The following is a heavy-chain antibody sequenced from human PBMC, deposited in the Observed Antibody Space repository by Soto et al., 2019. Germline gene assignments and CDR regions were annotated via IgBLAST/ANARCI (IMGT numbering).Heavy chain of an antibody. Sequence: QVQLVQSGAEVKKPGASVKVSCKASGYTFTSYGISRVRQAPGQGVEWMGWISGYNGNPNYAHNFQRRVTMTTETSTSTAYMDLRSLRFDDTAVYYCERDWGYYYDSSGYYSVIWGQGTMVTVSS. D-gene: IGHD3-22*01. CDR1: GYTFTSYG. V-gene: IGHV1-18*01. CDR3: ERDWGYYYDSSGYYSVI. J-gene: IGHJ3*02. CDR2: ISGYNGNP.